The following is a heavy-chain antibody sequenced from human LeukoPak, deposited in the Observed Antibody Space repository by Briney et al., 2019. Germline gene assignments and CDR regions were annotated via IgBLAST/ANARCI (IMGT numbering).Heavy chain of an antibody. CDR1: GFTVSSNY. V-gene: IGHV3-53*01. CDR2: IYSGGST. Sequence: GGSLRLSCAASGFTVSSNYMNWVRQAPGKGLEWVSVIYSGGSTYYADSVKGRFTISRDNSKNTLYLQMNSLRAEDTAVYYCASLSSGWYPDYWGQGTLVTVSS. CDR3: ASLSSGWYPDY. D-gene: IGHD6-19*01. J-gene: IGHJ4*02.